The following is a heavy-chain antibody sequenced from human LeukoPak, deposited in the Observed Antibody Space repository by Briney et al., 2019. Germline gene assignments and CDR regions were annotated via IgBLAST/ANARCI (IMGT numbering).Heavy chain of an antibody. CDR3: ARDDTSGGYYEFGY. Sequence: GRSLRLSCAASGFTVSSNYMSWVRQAPGKGLECVSVIANDGRTYYANSVKGRLTISRDISKNMVYLQMNSLRADDTAVYYCARDDTSGGYYEFGYWGQGTLVTVSS. D-gene: IGHD6-19*01. CDR1: GFTVSSNY. J-gene: IGHJ4*02. CDR2: IANDGRT. V-gene: IGHV3-53*01.